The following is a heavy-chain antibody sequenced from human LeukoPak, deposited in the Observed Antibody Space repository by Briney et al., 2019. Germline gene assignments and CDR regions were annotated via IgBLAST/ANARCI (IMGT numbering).Heavy chain of an antibody. D-gene: IGHD3-10*01. CDR2: ISYSGAST. V-gene: IGHV3-23*01. CDR1: GFTFSSYA. J-gene: IGHJ4*02. Sequence: GGSLRLSCAASGFTFSSYAMSWVRQAPGKGLEWISAISYSGASTFYADSVKGRFTISRDNSKNTLYLQMNSLRAEDTAVYYCAKSADYYGSGSYDYWGQGTLVTVSS. CDR3: AKSADYYGSGSYDY.